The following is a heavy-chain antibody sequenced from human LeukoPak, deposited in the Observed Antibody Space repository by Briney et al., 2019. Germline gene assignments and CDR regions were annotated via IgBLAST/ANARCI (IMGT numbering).Heavy chain of an antibody. Sequence: KPSETLSLTCTISGGSITGYYWGWIRQPPGKGLEWIGYFYYSGSTNSNPSLKSRVTISLDTSKNQLSLNMSSVTAADTAVYYRVREGGNSGSFPNWGQGTLVTVSS. CDR1: GGSITGYY. V-gene: IGHV4-59*03. CDR3: VREGGNSGSFPN. D-gene: IGHD3-10*01. J-gene: IGHJ4*02. CDR2: FYYSGST.